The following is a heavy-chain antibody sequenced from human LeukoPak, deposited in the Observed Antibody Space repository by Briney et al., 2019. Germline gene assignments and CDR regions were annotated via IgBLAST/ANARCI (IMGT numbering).Heavy chain of an antibody. D-gene: IGHD3-22*01. CDR1: GFTFSSYV. CDR2: ISGSGGST. Sequence: GGSLRLTCAASGFTFSSYVMSWVRQAPGKGLEWVSAISGSGGSTYYADSVKGRFTISRDNSKNTLYLQMNSLRAEDTAVYYCAKDPNYYDSSGYYYWGQGTLVTVSS. CDR3: AKDPNYYDSSGYYY. V-gene: IGHV3-23*01. J-gene: IGHJ4*02.